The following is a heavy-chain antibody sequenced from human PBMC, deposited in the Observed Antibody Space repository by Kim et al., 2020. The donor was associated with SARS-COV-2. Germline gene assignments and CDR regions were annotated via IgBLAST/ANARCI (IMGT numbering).Heavy chain of an antibody. D-gene: IGHD3-10*01. Sequence: GGSLRLSCAASGFTFDDYAMHWVRQAPGKGLEWVSGISWNSGSIGYADSVKGRFTISRDNAKNSLYLQMNSLRAEDTALYYCAKARITMVRGVPIPYYFDYWGQGTLVTVSS. CDR3: AKARITMVRGVPIPYYFDY. CDR2: ISWNSGSI. V-gene: IGHV3-9*01. CDR1: GFTFDDYA. J-gene: IGHJ4*02.